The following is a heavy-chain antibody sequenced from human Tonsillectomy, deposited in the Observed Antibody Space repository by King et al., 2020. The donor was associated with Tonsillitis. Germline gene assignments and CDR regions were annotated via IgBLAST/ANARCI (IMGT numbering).Heavy chain of an antibody. D-gene: IGHD4-17*01. V-gene: IGHV4-59*08. J-gene: IGHJ5*02. CDR3: ARAAVTTLWFDP. CDR2: LYYSGSA. Sequence: VQLQESGPGLVKPSETLSLTCTVSGGSITNYYWSWIRQPPGKGLEWIGYLYYSGSANYNPSLKSRVTISIHTSKNQFSLKLSSVTAADTAVYYCARAAVTTLWFDPWGQGTLVTVSS. CDR1: GGSITNYY.